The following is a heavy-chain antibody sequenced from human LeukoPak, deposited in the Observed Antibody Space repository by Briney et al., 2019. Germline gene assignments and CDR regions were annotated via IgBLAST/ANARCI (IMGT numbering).Heavy chain of an antibody. V-gene: IGHV4-30-4*07. CDR1: GGSISSGGYS. Sequence: SETLSLTCTVSGGSISSGGYSWSWIRQPPGKGLEWIGYIYYSGSTYYNPSLKSRVTISVDTSKNQFSLKLSSVTAADTAVYYCARAYSSSPYYFDYWGQATLVTVSS. J-gene: IGHJ4*02. D-gene: IGHD6-6*01. CDR2: IYYSGST. CDR3: ARAYSSSPYYFDY.